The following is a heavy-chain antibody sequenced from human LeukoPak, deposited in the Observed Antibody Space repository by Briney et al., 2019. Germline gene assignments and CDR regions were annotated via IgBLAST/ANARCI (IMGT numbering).Heavy chain of an antibody. Sequence: GGSLRLSCAASGFTFSSYGMHWVRQAPDKGLEWVAVISYDGSNKYYADSVKGRFTISRDNSKNTLYLQMNSLRAEDTAVYYCAKDFNYGAPGPWGQGTLVTVSS. J-gene: IGHJ5*02. V-gene: IGHV3-30*18. D-gene: IGHD4-11*01. CDR1: GFTFSSYG. CDR2: ISYDGSNK. CDR3: AKDFNYGAPGP.